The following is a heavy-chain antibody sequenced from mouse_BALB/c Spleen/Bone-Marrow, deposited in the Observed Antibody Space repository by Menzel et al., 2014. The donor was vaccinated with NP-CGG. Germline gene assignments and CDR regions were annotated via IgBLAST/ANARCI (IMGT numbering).Heavy chain of an antibody. CDR3: ARGWITTGFAY. D-gene: IGHD1-1*01. J-gene: IGHJ3*01. CDR1: GFTFTDYY. Sequence: VQLKESGGGLVQPGGSLRLSCATSGFTFTDYYMSWVRQPPGKALEWLGFIRNKANGYTTEYSASVKGRFTISRDNSQSILYLQMNTLRAEDSATYYCARGWITTGFAYWGQGTLVTVS. CDR2: IRNKANGYTT. V-gene: IGHV7-3*02.